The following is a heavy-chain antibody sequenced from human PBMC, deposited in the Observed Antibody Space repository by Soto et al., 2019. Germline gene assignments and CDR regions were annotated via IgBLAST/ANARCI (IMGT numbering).Heavy chain of an antibody. Sequence: ELQLVASGGGLVQPGGSLRLSCAASGFTVSNNYLRWVRQAPGKGLEWVSLIYSGGDTYYADSVKGRFTISRDNSKNTLYRQMISLRAEDTAVYYCARDGTYNWVGGQGILVTVSS. D-gene: IGHD1-1*01. CDR1: GFTVSNNY. J-gene: IGHJ4*02. CDR2: IYSGGDT. V-gene: IGHV3-66*01. CDR3: ARDGTYNWV.